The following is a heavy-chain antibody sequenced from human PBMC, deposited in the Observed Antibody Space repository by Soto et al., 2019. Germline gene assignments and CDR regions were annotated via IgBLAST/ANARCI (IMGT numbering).Heavy chain of an antibody. CDR3: ARLSMVRGVIINIDY. V-gene: IGHV4-39*01. D-gene: IGHD3-10*01. CDR1: GGFIRSYY. J-gene: IGHJ4*02. Sequence: SETLSLTCTVSGGFIRSYYWGWIRQPPGKGLEWIGSIYYSGNTYYNPPLKSRVTISVDRSKNQFSLKLSSVTAADTAVYYCARLSMVRGVIINIDYWGQGTLVTVSS. CDR2: IYYSGNT.